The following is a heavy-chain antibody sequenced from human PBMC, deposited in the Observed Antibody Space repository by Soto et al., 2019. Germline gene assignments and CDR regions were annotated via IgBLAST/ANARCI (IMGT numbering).Heavy chain of an antibody. J-gene: IGHJ4*02. CDR2: ISYDGSNK. CDR1: GFTFSSYG. D-gene: IGHD3-10*01. V-gene: IGHV3-30*18. CDR3: AKGRSGGSGSPDFDY. Sequence: PGGSLRLSCAASGFTFSSYGMHWVRQAPGKGLEWVAVISYDGSNKYYADSVKGRFTISRDNSKNTLYLQMNSLRAEDTAVYYRAKGRSGGSGSPDFDYWGQGTLVTVSS.